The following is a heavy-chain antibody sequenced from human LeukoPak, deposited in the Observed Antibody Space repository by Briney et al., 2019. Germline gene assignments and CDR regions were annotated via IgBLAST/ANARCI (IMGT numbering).Heavy chain of an antibody. V-gene: IGHV4-34*01. J-gene: IGHJ3*02. D-gene: IGHD4/OR15-4a*01. CDR2: INHSGST. CDR1: GGSFSGYY. CDR3: ARVALRSDAFDI. Sequence: SETLSLTCAVYGGSFSGYYWSWIRQPPGKGLEWIGEINHSGSTNYSPSLKSRVTISVDTSKNQFSLKLSSVTAADTAVYYCARVALRSDAFDIWGQGQWSPSLQ.